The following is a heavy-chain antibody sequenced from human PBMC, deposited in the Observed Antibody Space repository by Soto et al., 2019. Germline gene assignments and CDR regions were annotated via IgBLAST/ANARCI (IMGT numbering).Heavy chain of an antibody. Sequence: PGGSLRLSCAASGFTFSGSSMHWVRQASGKGLEWVGRIRGKTDTYATAYAAPVRGRFTISRDDSKNTAYLQMNSLKTEDTAVYFCTKRIGAYAMDVWGQVTTVTSP. CDR1: GFTFSGSS. V-gene: IGHV3-73*01. CDR3: TKRIGAYAMDV. J-gene: IGHJ6*02. CDR2: IRGKTDTYAT. D-gene: IGHD6-13*01.